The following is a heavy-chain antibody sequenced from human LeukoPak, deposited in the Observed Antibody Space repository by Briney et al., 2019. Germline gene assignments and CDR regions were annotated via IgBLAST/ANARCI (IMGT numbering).Heavy chain of an antibody. CDR1: GFTFSDYY. V-gene: IGHV3-11*01. Sequence: GGSLRLSCAASGFTFSDYYMSWIRQAPGKGLEWVSYISSSGSTIYYADSVKGRFTISRDNAKNSPYLQMNSLRAEDTAVYYCARDEVYGDRDFDYWGQGTLVTVSS. J-gene: IGHJ4*02. CDR2: ISSSGSTI. D-gene: IGHD4-17*01. CDR3: ARDEVYGDRDFDY.